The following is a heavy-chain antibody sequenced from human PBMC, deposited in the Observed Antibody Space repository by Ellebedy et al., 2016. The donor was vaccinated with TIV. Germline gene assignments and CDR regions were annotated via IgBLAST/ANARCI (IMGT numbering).Heavy chain of an antibody. CDR2: IYTGDST. J-gene: IGHJ3*02. CDR1: GFSVSSNY. Sequence: GESLKISCAASGFSVSSNYVSWVRQAPGKGLEWVSYIYTGDSTYHADSVKGRFTISRDNSKNTVSLQMNSLRFEDTAVYYCARVRSSAFEIWGQGTRVTVSS. V-gene: IGHV3-53*01. CDR3: ARVRSSAFEI.